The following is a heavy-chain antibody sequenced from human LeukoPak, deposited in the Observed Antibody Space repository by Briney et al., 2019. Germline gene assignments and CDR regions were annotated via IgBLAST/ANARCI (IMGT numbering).Heavy chain of an antibody. Sequence: SETLSLTCTVSGGSVSSGTYYWSWIRQPPGKGLEWIGYIYYSGSTNYNPSLKSRVTISVDTSKNQFSLKLSSVTAADTAVYYCARDRVRGDSNPFFDYWGQGTLVTVSS. D-gene: IGHD4-11*01. CDR1: GGSVSSGTYY. CDR2: IYYSGST. J-gene: IGHJ4*02. V-gene: IGHV4-61*01. CDR3: ARDRVRGDSNPFFDY.